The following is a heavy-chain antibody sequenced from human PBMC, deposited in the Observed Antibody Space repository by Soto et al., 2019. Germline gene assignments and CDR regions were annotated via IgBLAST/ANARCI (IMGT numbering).Heavy chain of an antibody. CDR2: IYYSGST. Sequence: SVTLSLSCSVSGGYISSSSGCSMFRQPPGKGLEWIGYIYYSGSTNYNPSLKSRVTISVDTSKNQFSLKLSSVTAADTAVYYFARGPGKIPHVQNGMDVWGQGTTVTVSS. J-gene: IGHJ6*02. D-gene: IGHD2-2*02. CDR3: ARGPGKIPHVQNGMDV. CDR1: GGYISSSSGC. V-gene: IGHV4-4*02.